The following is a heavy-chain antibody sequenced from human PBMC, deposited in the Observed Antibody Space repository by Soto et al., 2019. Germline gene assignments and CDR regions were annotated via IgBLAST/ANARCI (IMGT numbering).Heavy chain of an antibody. D-gene: IGHD3-16*01. J-gene: IGHJ5*02. CDR2: IYYSGST. V-gene: IGHV4-59*01. CDR1: GGSIISYD. CDR3: ARCYVAALDP. Sequence: PSEPLSVSWSVSGGSIISYDGRCIRQPPGKGLEWIGYIYYSGSTNYNPSLKSRVTISVDTSKNQFSLKLSSVTAAVTAVYYCARCYVAALDPWGQGTLVPVSP.